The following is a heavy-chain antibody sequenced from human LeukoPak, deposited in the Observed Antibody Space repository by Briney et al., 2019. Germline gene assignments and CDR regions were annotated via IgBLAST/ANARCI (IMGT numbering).Heavy chain of an antibody. V-gene: IGHV4-39*01. J-gene: IGHJ5*02. Sequence: SETLSLTCNVSGDSISRSRTYWAWIRQPPGRGLEWIGSIYYSGSTYYNPSLKSRATISVDTSNNQISLKVTSVTAADTAVYYCARQISGYSSSWYPNWFDPWGQGTLVTVSS. D-gene: IGHD6-13*01. CDR3: ARQISGYSSSWYPNWFDP. CDR2: IYYSGST. CDR1: GDSISRSRTY.